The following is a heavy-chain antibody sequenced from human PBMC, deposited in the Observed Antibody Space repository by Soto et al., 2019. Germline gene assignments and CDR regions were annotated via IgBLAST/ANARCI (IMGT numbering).Heavy chain of an antibody. CDR3: ARASGSYYYYYGMDV. D-gene: IGHD1-26*01. CDR2: IYYSGST. Sequence: SETLSLTCTVSGGSISSSSYYWGWIRQPPGKGLEWIGSIYYSGSTYYNPSLKSRVTISVDTSKNQFSLKLSSVTAADTAVYYCARASGSYYYYYGMDVWGQGTTVTVSS. J-gene: IGHJ6*02. V-gene: IGHV4-39*01. CDR1: GGSISSSSYY.